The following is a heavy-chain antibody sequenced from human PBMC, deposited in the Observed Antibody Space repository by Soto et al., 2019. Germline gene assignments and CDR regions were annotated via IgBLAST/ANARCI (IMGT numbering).Heavy chain of an antibody. J-gene: IGHJ4*02. V-gene: IGHV4-59*01. CDR3: ARGLSYYDTTGYYSEPLDF. CDR2: IYHSGST. CDR1: CGSISSYY. D-gene: IGHD3-22*01. Sequence: SETLSLTCTVSCGSISSYYWNWIRQPPGRGLEWIGCIYHSGSTSYNPSLKSRVTISVDMSKSQVSLKVSSVTAADTAVYYCARGLSYYDTTGYYSEPLDFWGPGTLVTVSS.